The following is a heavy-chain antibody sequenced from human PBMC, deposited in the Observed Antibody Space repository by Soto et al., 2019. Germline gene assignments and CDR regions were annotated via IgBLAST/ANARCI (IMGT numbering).Heavy chain of an antibody. Sequence: SETLSLTCTVSGGSISSYYWSWIRQPPGKGLEWIGYIYYSGSTNYNPSLKSRVTISVDTSKNQFSLKLSSVTAADTAVYYCARLIRYFDWPIPDYWGQGTLVTVSS. CDR3: ARLIRYFDWPIPDY. J-gene: IGHJ4*02. CDR1: GGSISSYY. D-gene: IGHD3-9*01. CDR2: IYYSGST. V-gene: IGHV4-59*08.